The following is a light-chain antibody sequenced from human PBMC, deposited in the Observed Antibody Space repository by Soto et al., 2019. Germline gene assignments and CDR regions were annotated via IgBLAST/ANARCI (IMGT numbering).Light chain of an antibody. V-gene: IGKV1-5*03. J-gene: IGKJ2*01. CDR1: QTISNW. CDR2: KAS. Sequence: DIQMTQSPSTLSASVGDRVTITCRASQTISNWLAWYQQRPGKAPNLLIYKASSLESGVSSRFSGSGFGTEFTLTISSLQPDDFATYYCQHYNSYPYTFRQGTKLEIK. CDR3: QHYNSYPYT.